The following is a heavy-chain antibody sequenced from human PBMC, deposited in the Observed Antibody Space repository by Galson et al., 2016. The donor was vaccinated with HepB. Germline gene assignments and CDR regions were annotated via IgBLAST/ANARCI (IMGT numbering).Heavy chain of an antibody. CDR2: IYNSGFT. D-gene: IGHD7-27*01. V-gene: IGHV4-39*01. CDR3: ARHWAAVTGARPWYFAL. CDR1: GGAITNTPSY. J-gene: IGHJ2*01. Sequence: SETLSLTCTVSGGAITNTPSYWGWIRLPPGKGLEWIGSIYNSGFTYFNSSLKSRLTISVDTSENQFSLKLTSVTAADTAVYYCARHWAAVTGARPWYFALCGRGTLVSVSS.